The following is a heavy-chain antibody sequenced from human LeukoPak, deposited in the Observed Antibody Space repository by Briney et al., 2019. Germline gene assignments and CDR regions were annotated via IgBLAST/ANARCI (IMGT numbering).Heavy chain of an antibody. Sequence: GGSLRLSCAASGFTFSDYFMTWIRQAPGKGLEYISFMPSRGTTTYYDAYLKGQFTISRDNAKNSLYLQMDSLRAEDTAVYYCARGDEGDTTVLRGGYFDYWGQGTLVTVSS. V-gene: IGHV3-11*04. D-gene: IGHD4-17*01. CDR2: MPSRGTTT. CDR3: ARGDEGDTTVLRGGYFDY. J-gene: IGHJ4*02. CDR1: GFTFSDYF.